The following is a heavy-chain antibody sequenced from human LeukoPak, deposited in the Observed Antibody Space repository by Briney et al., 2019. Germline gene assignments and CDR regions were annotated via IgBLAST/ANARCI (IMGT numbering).Heavy chain of an antibody. CDR1: GGSISSYY. CDR2: IYYSRST. CDR3: ARTPTYYYGSGSYYPKALNWFDP. Sequence: SETLSLTCTVSGGSISSYYWSWIRQPPGKGLEWIGCIYYSRSTNYNPSLKSRVTISVDTSKNQFSLKLSSVTAADTAVYYCARTPTYYYGSGSYYPKALNWFDPWGQGTLVTVSS. V-gene: IGHV4-59*08. D-gene: IGHD3-10*01. J-gene: IGHJ5*02.